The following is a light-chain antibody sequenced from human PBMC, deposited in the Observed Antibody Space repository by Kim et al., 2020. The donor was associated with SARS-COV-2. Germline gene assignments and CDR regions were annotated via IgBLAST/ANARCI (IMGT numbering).Light chain of an antibody. CDR3: HQYDNWPPWT. CDR2: GAS. Sequence: SPGDMATLSCRASHSVSNNLAWYQQKPGQAPRLLMFGASIRATGVPVRFSGSGSGTEFTLTISSLQSEDFAFYYCHQYDNWPPWTFGQGTKVEIK. V-gene: IGKV3D-15*01. J-gene: IGKJ1*01. CDR1: HSVSNN.